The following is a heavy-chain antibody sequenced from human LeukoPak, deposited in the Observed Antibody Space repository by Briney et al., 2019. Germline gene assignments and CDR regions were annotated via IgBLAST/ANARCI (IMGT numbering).Heavy chain of an antibody. CDR3: ARGPGDYADWFDP. J-gene: IGHJ5*02. V-gene: IGHV1-2*04. CDR1: GYTFTGYY. CDR2: INPNSGGT. Sequence: ASVKVSCKASGYTFTGYYMHWVRQAPGQGLEWMGWINPNSGGTNYAQKFQGWVTMTRDTSISTAYMELSRLRSDDTAVYYCARGPGDYADWFDPWGQGTLLTVSS. D-gene: IGHD4-17*01.